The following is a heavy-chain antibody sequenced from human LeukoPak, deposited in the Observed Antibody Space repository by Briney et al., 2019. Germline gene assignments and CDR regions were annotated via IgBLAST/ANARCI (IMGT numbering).Heavy chain of an antibody. CDR3: ARDAQESSSWYHYYYYMDV. D-gene: IGHD6-13*01. CDR2: IYHSGST. J-gene: IGHJ6*03. CDR1: GGSISSYY. V-gene: IGHV4-59*12. Sequence: SETLSFTCTVSGGSISSYYWSWIRQPPGKGLEWIGSIYHSGSTYYNPSLKSRVTISVDTSKNQFSLKLSSVTAADTAVYYCARDAQESSSWYHYYYYMDVWGKGTTVTISS.